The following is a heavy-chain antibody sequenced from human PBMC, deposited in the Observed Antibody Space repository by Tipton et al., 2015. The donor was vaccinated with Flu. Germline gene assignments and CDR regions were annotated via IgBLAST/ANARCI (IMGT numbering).Heavy chain of an antibody. CDR1: GGSLSSFY. D-gene: IGHD3-10*01. Sequence: TLSLTCTVSGGSLSSFYWSWIRQPAGKGLEWIGRIYTSGSTKYNPSLKSRLSMSVDTSKNQFSLKLTSVTAADTAVYYCARGSGSGTYVIFDFWGPGTLVTVSS. V-gene: IGHV4-4*07. J-gene: IGHJ4*02. CDR2: IYTSGST. CDR3: ARGSGSGTYVIFDF.